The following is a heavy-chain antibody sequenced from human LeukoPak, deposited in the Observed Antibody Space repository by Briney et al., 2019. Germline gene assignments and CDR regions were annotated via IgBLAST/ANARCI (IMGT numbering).Heavy chain of an antibody. Sequence: GGSLRLSCAASGFTFSSHSMNWVRQAPGKGLEWVSSIGSSSSYIYYADSVKGRFTISRDNAKNSLYLQMNSLRADDTAVYYCAREGTYYGDYVWFDPWGQGTLVTVSS. D-gene: IGHD4-17*01. CDR3: AREGTYYGDYVWFDP. V-gene: IGHV3-21*01. CDR2: IGSSSSYI. J-gene: IGHJ5*02. CDR1: GFTFSSHS.